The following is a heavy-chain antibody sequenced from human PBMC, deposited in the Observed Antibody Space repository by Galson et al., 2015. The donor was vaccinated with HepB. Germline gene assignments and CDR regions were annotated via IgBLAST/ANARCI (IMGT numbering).Heavy chain of an antibody. V-gene: IGHV3-48*01. Sequence: SLRLSCAASGFTFSSYRMNWVRQAPGKGLEWVSYISSSSSTIYYADSVKGRFTISRDNAKNSLYLQMNSLRAEDTAVYYCARRVSSVSYGMDVWGQGTTVTASS. CDR3: ARRVSSVSYGMDV. J-gene: IGHJ6*02. CDR1: GFTFSSYR. D-gene: IGHD6-13*01. CDR2: ISSSSSTI.